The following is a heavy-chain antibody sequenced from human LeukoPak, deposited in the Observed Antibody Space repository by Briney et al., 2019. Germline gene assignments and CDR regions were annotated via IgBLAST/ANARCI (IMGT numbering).Heavy chain of an antibody. D-gene: IGHD6-19*01. J-gene: IGHJ6*02. V-gene: IGHV3-30*18. CDR2: ISYDGSNK. CDR3: AKDLQYSSYYYYGMDV. CDR1: GFTFSSYG. Sequence: GGSLRLSCAASGFTFSSYGMHWVRQAPGKGLEWVAVISYDGSNKHYADSVKGRFTISRDNSKNTLYLQMNSLRAEDTAVYYCAKDLQYSSYYYYGMDVWGQGTTVTVSS.